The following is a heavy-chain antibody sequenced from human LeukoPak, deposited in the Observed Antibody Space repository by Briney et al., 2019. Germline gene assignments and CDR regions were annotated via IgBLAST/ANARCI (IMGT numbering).Heavy chain of an antibody. Sequence: ASVKVSCKASGYTFTGYYMHWVRQAPGQGLEWMGWINPNSGGTNYAQRFQGRVTMTRDTSISTAYMELSRLRSDDTAVYYCARGSSSSWILDYWGQGTLVTVSS. V-gene: IGHV1-2*02. CDR1: GYTFTGYY. CDR3: ARGSSSSWILDY. D-gene: IGHD6-13*01. J-gene: IGHJ4*02. CDR2: INPNSGGT.